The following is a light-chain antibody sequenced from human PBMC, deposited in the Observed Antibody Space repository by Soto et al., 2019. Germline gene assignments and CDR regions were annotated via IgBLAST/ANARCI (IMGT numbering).Light chain of an antibody. CDR3: CSYTTYITPVV. Sequence: QSALTQPASVSGSPGQSITISCTGTSGDIGGYNYVSWYQQHPGKAPKLLISEVTNRPSGVSNRFSGSKSGNTASLTISGLQAEDEADYYCCSYTTYITPVVFGGGTKLTVL. CDR2: EVT. V-gene: IGLV2-14*01. J-gene: IGLJ2*01. CDR1: SGDIGGYNY.